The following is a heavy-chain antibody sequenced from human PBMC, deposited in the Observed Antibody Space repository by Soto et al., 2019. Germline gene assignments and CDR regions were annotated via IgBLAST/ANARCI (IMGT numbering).Heavy chain of an antibody. D-gene: IGHD2-15*01. V-gene: IGHV5-51*01. Sequence: PGESLKISCKGSGYSFTNYWIGWVRQMPGKGLEWMAIIYPGDSDTRYSPSFQGQVTISADKSISTAYLQWSSLKASDTAMYYCGYCSGGGMHGFDIWGQGTMVTVSS. CDR3: GYCSGGGMHGFDI. CDR1: GYSFTNYW. J-gene: IGHJ3*02. CDR2: IYPGDSDT.